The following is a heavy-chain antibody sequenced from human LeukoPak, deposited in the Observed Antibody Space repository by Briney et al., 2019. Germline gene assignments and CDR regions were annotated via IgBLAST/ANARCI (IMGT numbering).Heavy chain of an antibody. CDR1: GGSISSSNW. D-gene: IGHD6-13*01. V-gene: IGHV4-4*02. CDR2: IYHSGST. CDR3: ARVSPQPGIAAAGPDY. J-gene: IGHJ4*02. Sequence: SETLSLTCAVSGGSISSSNWWSWVRKPPGKGLEWIGEIYHSGSTNYNPSLKSRVTISVDKPKNQFSLKLSSVTAADTAVYYCARVSPQPGIAAAGPDYWGQGTLVTVSS.